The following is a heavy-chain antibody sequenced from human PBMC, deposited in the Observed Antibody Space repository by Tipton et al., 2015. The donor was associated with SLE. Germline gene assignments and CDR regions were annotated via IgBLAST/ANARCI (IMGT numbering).Heavy chain of an antibody. J-gene: IGHJ4*02. CDR3: ARAMEQWFGVFDY. Sequence: TLSLTCTVSGGSISSSSYYWDWIRQPPGKGLEWIGSIYYSGSTYYNPSLKSRVTISVDTSKNQFSLKLSSVTAADTAVYYCARAMEQWFGVFDYWGQGTLVTVSS. CDR1: GGSISSSSYY. D-gene: IGHD3-16*01. CDR2: IYYSGST. V-gene: IGHV4-39*07.